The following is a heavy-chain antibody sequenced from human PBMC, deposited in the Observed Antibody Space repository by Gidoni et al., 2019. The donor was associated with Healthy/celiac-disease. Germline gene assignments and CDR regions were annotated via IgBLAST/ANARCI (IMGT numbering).Heavy chain of an antibody. CDR3: AKLDIAVAGFDY. J-gene: IGHJ4*02. D-gene: IGHD6-19*01. V-gene: IGHV3-30*18. Sequence: QVQLVESGVGVVQPGRSLRLSCAASGFTFSSYGMHWVRQAPGKGLEWVAVISYDGSNKYYADSVKGRFTISRDNSKNTLYLQMNSLRAEDTAVYYCAKLDIAVAGFDYWGQGTLVTVSS. CDR1: GFTFSSYG. CDR2: ISYDGSNK.